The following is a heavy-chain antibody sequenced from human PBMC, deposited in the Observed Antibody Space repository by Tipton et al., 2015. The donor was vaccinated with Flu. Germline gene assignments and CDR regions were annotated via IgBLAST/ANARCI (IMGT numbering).Heavy chain of an antibody. CDR1: GGSISSYY. Sequence: LRLSCTVSGGSISSYYWIWIRQPAGKGLEWIGRIYTSGSTNYNPSLKSRVTMSVDTSKNQFSLKLYSVTAADTAVYYCARDRLSRGFDPWGQGTLVTVSS. D-gene: IGHD6-6*01. CDR2: IYTSGST. V-gene: IGHV4-4*07. J-gene: IGHJ5*02. CDR3: ARDRLSRGFDP.